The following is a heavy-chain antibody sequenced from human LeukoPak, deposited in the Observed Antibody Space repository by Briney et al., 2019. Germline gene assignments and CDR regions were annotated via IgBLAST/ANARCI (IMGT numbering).Heavy chain of an antibody. CDR3: ARVHSSRFGELNYFDY. Sequence: GGSLRLSCAASGFTFSSNYMSWVRQAPGKGLEWVAVIYRGGSTYYKESVKGRFTISRHNSKNTLYLQMNSLRAEDTAVYYCARVHSSRFGELNYFDYWGQGTLVTVSS. V-gene: IGHV3-53*04. J-gene: IGHJ4*02. CDR2: IYRGGST. D-gene: IGHD3-10*01. CDR1: GFTFSSNY.